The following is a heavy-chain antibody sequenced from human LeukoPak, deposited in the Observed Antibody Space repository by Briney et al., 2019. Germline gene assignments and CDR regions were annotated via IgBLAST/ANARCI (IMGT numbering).Heavy chain of an antibody. CDR2: IYSGGGT. J-gene: IGHJ5*02. CDR1: GFIVGSSY. V-gene: IGHV3-66*01. Sequence: GGSLRLSCAASGFIVGSSYMSWVRQAPGMGLEWVSVIYSGGGTEYADSVKGRFTISRDNSKNTLYLQMNSLRDEDTAVYYCAASGPHYYGLGSSSLFDPWGQGTLVTVSS. CDR3: AASGPHYYGLGSSSLFDP. D-gene: IGHD3-10*01.